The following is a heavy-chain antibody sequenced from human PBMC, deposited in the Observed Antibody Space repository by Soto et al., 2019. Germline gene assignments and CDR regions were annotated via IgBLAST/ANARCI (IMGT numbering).Heavy chain of an antibody. CDR1: GYTFTGYY. D-gene: IGHD6-6*01. V-gene: IGHV1-2*04. CDR3: ARGEYTVRYFDY. J-gene: IGHJ4*02. CDR2: INPNSGGT. Sequence: ASVKVSCKASGYTFTGYYMHWVRQAPGQALEWMGWINPNSGGTNYAQKFQGWVTMARDTSISTAYMELSRLRSDDTAVYYCARGEYTVRYFDYWGQGTLVTVSS.